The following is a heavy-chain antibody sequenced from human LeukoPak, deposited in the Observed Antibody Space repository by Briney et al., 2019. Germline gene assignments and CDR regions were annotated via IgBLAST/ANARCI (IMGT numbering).Heavy chain of an antibody. CDR2: INTDGSST. D-gene: IGHD2-15*01. Sequence: PGGSLRLSCAASGFTFSTYWMHWVRQAPGKGLVWVSRINTDGSSTDYADSVKGRFTISRDNAKNTLYLQMNSLRAEDTAVYYCEKALRGTRGYWGRETLATVPS. V-gene: IGHV3-74*01. CDR1: GFTFSTYW. CDR3: EKALRGTRGY. J-gene: IGHJ4*02.